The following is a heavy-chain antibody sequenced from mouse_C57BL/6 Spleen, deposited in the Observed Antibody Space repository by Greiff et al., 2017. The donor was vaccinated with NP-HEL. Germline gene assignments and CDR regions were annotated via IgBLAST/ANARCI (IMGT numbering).Heavy chain of an antibody. CDR1: GYAFTNYL. CDR3: ARGGNYAMDY. Sequence: QVQLQQSGAELVRPGTSVKVSCKASGYAFTNYLIEWVKQRPGQGLEWIGVINPGSGGTNYNEKFKGKAALTADTSSSTAYMQLSSLTSEDSAVYFCARGGNYAMDYWGQGTSVTVSS. CDR2: INPGSGGT. J-gene: IGHJ4*01. V-gene: IGHV1-54*01.